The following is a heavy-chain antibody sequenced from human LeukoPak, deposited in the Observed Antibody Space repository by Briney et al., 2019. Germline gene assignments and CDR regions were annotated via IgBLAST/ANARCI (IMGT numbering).Heavy chain of an antibody. CDR1: GYTFTTYA. Sequence: ASVKVSCKASGYTFTTYAMHWVRQAPGQRLEWMGRINAGNGATKYSQKFQGRVTITRDTSATTAYMELNSLTSEDTAVYYCARDRWNDRGIWFDPWGQGTLVTVSS. D-gene: IGHD1-1*01. V-gene: IGHV1-3*01. CDR2: INAGNGAT. J-gene: IGHJ5*02. CDR3: ARDRWNDRGIWFDP.